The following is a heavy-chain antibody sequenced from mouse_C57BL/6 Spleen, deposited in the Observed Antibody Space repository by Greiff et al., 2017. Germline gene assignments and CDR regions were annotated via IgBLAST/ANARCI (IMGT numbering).Heavy chain of an antibody. J-gene: IGHJ4*01. CDR2: IRNKANGYTT. CDR3: ARRTTQGAMDY. D-gene: IGHD5-5*01. Sequence: DVKLVESGGGLVQPGGSLSLSCAASGFTFTDYYMSWVRQPPGKALEWLGFIRNKANGYTTEYSASVKGRFTISRDNSQSILYLQMNALRAEDSATYYCARRTTQGAMDYWGQGTSVTVSS. V-gene: IGHV7-3*01. CDR1: GFTFTDYY.